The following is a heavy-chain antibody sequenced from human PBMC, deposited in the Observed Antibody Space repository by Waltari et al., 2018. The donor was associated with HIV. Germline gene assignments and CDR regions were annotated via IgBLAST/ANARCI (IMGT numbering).Heavy chain of an antibody. CDR1: GGTFSSYT. CDR2: IIPILGIA. D-gene: IGHD3-22*01. J-gene: IGHJ3*02. CDR3: ARGGGYYYDSSGTFDI. V-gene: IGHV1-69*02. Sequence: QVQLVQSGAEVKKPGSSVKVSCKASGGTFSSYTISWVRQAPGQGLEWMGRIIPILGIANYAQKFQGRVTITADKSTSTAYMELSSLRSEDTAVYYCARGGGYYYDSSGTFDIWGQGTMVTVSS.